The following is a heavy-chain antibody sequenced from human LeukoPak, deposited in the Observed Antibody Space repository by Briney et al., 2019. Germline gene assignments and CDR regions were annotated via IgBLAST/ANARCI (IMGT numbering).Heavy chain of an antibody. CDR2: IDPSDSYT. D-gene: IGHD3-10*01. J-gene: IGHJ4*02. CDR1: GYSFTSHW. V-gene: IGHV5-10-1*01. Sequence: GESLRISFQGSGYSFTSHWISWVRQIPGKGLEWMGRIDPSDSYTNYSPSFQGHVTISADKSISTAYLQWSSLKASDTAMYYCARLAGSGSYYYAYYFDYWGQGTLVTVSS. CDR3: ARLAGSGSYYYAYYFDY.